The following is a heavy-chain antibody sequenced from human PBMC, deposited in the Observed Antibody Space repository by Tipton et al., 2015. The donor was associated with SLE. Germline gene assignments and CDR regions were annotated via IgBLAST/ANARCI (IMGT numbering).Heavy chain of an antibody. CDR1: GFTFSSYW. Sequence: LSLTCAASGFTFSSYWMSWVRQAPGKGLEWVANIKQDGSEKYYVDSVKGRFTISRDNAKNSLYLQMNSLRAEDTAVYYCARETYSGTLFDYWGQGTLVTVSS. CDR2: IKQDGSEK. CDR3: ARETYSGTLFDY. V-gene: IGHV3-7*01. D-gene: IGHD1-26*01. J-gene: IGHJ4*02.